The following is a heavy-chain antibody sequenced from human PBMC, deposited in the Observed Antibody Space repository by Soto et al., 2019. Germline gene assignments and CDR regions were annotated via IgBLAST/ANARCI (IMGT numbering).Heavy chain of an antibody. Sequence: SETLSLTCTVSGGSISSYYWSWIRQPPGKGLEWIGYIYYSGSTNYNPSLKSRVTISVDTSKNQFSLKLSSVTAADTAVYYCGRDRADCGGDCFGPGAFAIWGQGTMVTVSS. D-gene: IGHD2-21*01. CDR2: IYYSGST. CDR3: GRDRADCGGDCFGPGAFAI. CDR1: GGSISSYY. V-gene: IGHV4-59*01. J-gene: IGHJ3*02.